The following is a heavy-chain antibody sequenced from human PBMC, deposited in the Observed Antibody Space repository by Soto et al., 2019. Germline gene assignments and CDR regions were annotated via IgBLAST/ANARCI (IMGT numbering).Heavy chain of an antibody. CDR1: GFTFSSYG. Sequence: QVQLVESGGGVVQPGRSLRLSCAASGFTFSSYGMHWVRQAPGKGLEWVAVISYDGSNKYYADSVKGRFTISRDNSKNTLYLQMNSLRAEDRAVYYCAKGAPPYDFWSGYSHYFDYWGQGTLVTVSS. CDR2: ISYDGSNK. J-gene: IGHJ4*02. CDR3: AKGAPPYDFWSGYSHYFDY. D-gene: IGHD3-3*01. V-gene: IGHV3-30*18.